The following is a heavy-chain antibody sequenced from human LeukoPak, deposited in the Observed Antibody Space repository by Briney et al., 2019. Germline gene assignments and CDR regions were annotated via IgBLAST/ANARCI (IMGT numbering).Heavy chain of an antibody. CDR1: GFTFSSYW. CDR3: ARGSQPLLYPSESPFDY. J-gene: IGHJ4*02. D-gene: IGHD2-2*02. Sequence: GGSLRLSCAASGFTFSSYWMHWVRQAPGKGLVWVSRINSDGSSTSYADSVKGRFTISRDNAKNTLYLQMNSLRAEDTAVYYCARGSQPLLYPSESPFDYWGQGTLVTVSS. V-gene: IGHV3-74*01. CDR2: INSDGSST.